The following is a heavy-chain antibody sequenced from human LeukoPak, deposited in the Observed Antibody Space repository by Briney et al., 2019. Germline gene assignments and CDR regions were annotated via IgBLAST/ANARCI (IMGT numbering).Heavy chain of an antibody. J-gene: IGHJ4*02. D-gene: IGHD1-1*01. CDR3: ARHTTTGTDS. CDR1: GYSFSSHW. CDR2: IYPGDSDT. V-gene: IGHV5-51*01. Sequence: GESLQISCQGSGYSFSSHWVGWVRQMPGKGLEWMGIIYPGDSDTRYSPSFQGQVTISADKSISTAFLQRSSLKASDTAIYYCARHTTTGTDSWGQGTLVTVSS.